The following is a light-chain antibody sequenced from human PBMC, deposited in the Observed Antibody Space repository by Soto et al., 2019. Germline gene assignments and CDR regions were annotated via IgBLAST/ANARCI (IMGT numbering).Light chain of an antibody. CDR1: SSDVGGYNY. J-gene: IGLJ2*01. CDR2: AVS. CDR3: CSYAGNYTFV. V-gene: IGLV2-11*01. Sequence: QSALTQPRSVSGSPGQSVTISCTGTSSDVGGYNYVSWYQQHPGKAPKLMIYAVSKWPSGVPDRFSGSKSGNTASLTISGLQAEDEADYYCCSYAGNYTFVFGGGTKVTVL.